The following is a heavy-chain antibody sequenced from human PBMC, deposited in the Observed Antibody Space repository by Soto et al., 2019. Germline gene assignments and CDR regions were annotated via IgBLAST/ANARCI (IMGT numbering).Heavy chain of an antibody. Sequence: PGEALKISCKGSGYSFTSYWIGWVRQMPGKGLEWMGIIYPGDSDTRYSPSFQGQVTISADKSISTAYLQWSSLKASDTAMYYCARRGDAAAADHYYYYGMDVWGQGTTVTVSS. CDR3: ARRGDAAAADHYYYYGMDV. CDR2: IYPGDSDT. CDR1: GYSFTSYW. J-gene: IGHJ6*02. V-gene: IGHV5-51*01. D-gene: IGHD6-13*01.